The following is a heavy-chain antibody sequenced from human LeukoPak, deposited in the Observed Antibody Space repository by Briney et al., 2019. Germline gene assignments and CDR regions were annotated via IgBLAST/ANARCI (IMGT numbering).Heavy chain of an antibody. CDR1: GGSISSGGYY. J-gene: IGHJ5*02. D-gene: IGHD2-2*01. Sequence: SETLSLTCTVSGGSISSGGYYWSWIRQHPGKGLEWIGYIYYSGSTYYNPSLKSRVTISVDTSKNQFSLKLSSVTAADTAVYYCAREPCSSTSCYYNWFGPWGQGTLVTVSS. CDR3: AREPCSSTSCYYNWFGP. CDR2: IYYSGST. V-gene: IGHV4-31*03.